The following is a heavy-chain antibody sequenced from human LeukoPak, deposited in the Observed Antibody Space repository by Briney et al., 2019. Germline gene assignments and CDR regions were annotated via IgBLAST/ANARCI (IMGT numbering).Heavy chain of an antibody. J-gene: IGHJ6*02. CDR1: GFTFSSYW. Sequence: GGSLRLSCAASGFTFSSYWMSWVRQAPGKGLEWVANIKQDESEKYYVDSVKGRFTISRDNAKNSLYLQMNSLRAEDTAVYYCARAGSSWDYYYYGMDVWGQGTTVTVSS. D-gene: IGHD2-2*01. CDR2: IKQDESEK. CDR3: ARAGSSWDYYYYGMDV. V-gene: IGHV3-7*01.